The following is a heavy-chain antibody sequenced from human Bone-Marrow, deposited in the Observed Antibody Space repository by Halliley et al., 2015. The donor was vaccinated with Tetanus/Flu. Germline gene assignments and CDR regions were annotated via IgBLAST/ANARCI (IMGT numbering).Heavy chain of an antibody. V-gene: IGHV4-59*01. J-gene: IGHJ4*02. CDR1: GDSISNYY. CDR3: ARDGRGTYYLSLLDY. Sequence: TLSLTCTVSGDSISNYYWNWVRQAPGKGLEWIGYIYSGGNTNSNPSLKSRVTMTLDTSKNQFSLNLASVTAADTAVYYCARDGRGTYYLSLLDYWGQGALVTVSS. D-gene: IGHD1-26*01. CDR2: IYSGGNT.